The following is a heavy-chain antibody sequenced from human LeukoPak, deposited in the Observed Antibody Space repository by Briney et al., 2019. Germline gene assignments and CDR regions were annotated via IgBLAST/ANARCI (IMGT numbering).Heavy chain of an antibody. CDR1: GFTFSSYS. D-gene: IGHD6-13*01. CDR2: ISSSSSYI. V-gene: IGHV3-21*01. J-gene: IGHJ6*03. Sequence: KPGGSLRLSCAASGFTFSSYSMNWVRQAPGKGLEWVSSISSSSSYIYYADSVKGRFTISRDNAKNSLYLQMNSLRAEDTAVYYCARETVAAAGSGYYYYMDVWGKGTTVTVSS. CDR3: ARETVAAAGSGYYYYMDV.